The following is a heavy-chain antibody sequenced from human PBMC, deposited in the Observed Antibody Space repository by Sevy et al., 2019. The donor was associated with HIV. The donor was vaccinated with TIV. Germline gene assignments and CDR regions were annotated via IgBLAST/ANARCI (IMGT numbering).Heavy chain of an antibody. CDR2: IYYSGST. CDR3: ARLRGIAAAGTSLLGYYGMDV. V-gene: IGHV4-59*01. D-gene: IGHD6-13*01. Sequence: SETLSLTCTVSGGSISSYYWSWIRQPPGKGLEWIGYIYYSGSTNYNPSLKSRVTISVDTSKNQFSLKLSSVTAADTAVYYCARLRGIAAAGTSLLGYYGMDVWGQGTTVTVSS. CDR1: GGSISSYY. J-gene: IGHJ6*02.